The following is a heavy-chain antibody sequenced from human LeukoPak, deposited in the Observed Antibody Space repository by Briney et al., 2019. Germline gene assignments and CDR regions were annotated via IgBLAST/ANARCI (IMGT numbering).Heavy chain of an antibody. J-gene: IGHJ5*02. Sequence: SETLSLTCAVSGGSISSGGYSWSWIRQPPGQGLEWIGYIYHSGSTYYNPSLKSRVTISVDRSKNQFSLKLSSVTAADTAVYYCARVIAAAGTDWFDPWGQGTLVTVSS. CDR3: ARVIAAAGTDWFDP. D-gene: IGHD6-13*01. CDR1: GGSISSGGYS. CDR2: IYHSGST. V-gene: IGHV4-30-2*01.